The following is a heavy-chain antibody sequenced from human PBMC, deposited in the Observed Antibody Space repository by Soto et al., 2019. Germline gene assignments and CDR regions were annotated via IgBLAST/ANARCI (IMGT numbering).Heavy chain of an antibody. J-gene: IGHJ5*02. Sequence: GSISSGGYYWSWIRQHPGKGLEWIGYIYYSGNTYYNPSLKSRVTISVDTSKNQNSLKLSSETAADTAVYYCARRLNNWFDPWGQGTLVTVSS. CDR1: GSISSGGYY. CDR2: IYYSGNT. V-gene: IGHV4-31*02. D-gene: IGHD6-19*01. CDR3: ARRLNNWFDP.